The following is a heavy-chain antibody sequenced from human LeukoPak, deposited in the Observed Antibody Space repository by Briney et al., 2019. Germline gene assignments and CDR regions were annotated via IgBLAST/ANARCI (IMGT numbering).Heavy chain of an antibody. J-gene: IGHJ5*02. CDR3: AKGLLSSSWSPLGFDP. CDR2: ISWNSGSI. V-gene: IGHV3-9*01. D-gene: IGHD6-13*01. CDR1: GFTFDDYA. Sequence: GGSLRLSCAASGFTFDDYAMHWVRQAPGKGLEWVSGISWNSGSIGYADSVKGRFTISRDNAKNSLYLQMNSLRAEDTALYYCAKGLLSSSWSPLGFDPWGQGTLVTVSS.